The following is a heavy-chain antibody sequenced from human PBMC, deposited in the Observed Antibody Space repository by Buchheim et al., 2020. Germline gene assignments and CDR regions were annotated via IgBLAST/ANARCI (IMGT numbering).Heavy chain of an antibody. V-gene: IGHV4-59*01. CDR2: IYNSVST. D-gene: IGHD2-21*02. CDR1: GDSITSYY. J-gene: IGHJ4*02. CDR3: ARDRGDGGTIDY. Sequence: QVQLQESGPGLVKPSETLSLTCTVSGDSITSYYWSWIRQPPGKGLEWIGYIYNSVSTNYNPSLKSRVTISVDTSKNQLSLKLSSVTAADTAVYFCARDRGDGGTIDYWGQRNL.